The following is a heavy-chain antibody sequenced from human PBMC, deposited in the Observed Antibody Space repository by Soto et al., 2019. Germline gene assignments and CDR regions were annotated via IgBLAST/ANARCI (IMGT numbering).Heavy chain of an antibody. CDR3: TTRGTHPYSSDSFRDY. CDR1: GFSFSGSA. V-gene: IGHV3-73*01. J-gene: IGHJ4*02. CDR2: IRSNGNNYAT. Sequence: EVQLVESGGGLVQPGGSLKVSCVASGFSFSGSAMHWVRQASGKGLEWMGRIRSNGNNYATAYAASVKGRFTISRDDSKNTAFLQMNSLKTEDTAVYYCTTRGTHPYSSDSFRDYWGQGSLVTVSS. D-gene: IGHD6-19*01.